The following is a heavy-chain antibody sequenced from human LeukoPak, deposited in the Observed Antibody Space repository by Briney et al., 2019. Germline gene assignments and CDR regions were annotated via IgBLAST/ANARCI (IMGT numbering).Heavy chain of an antibody. CDR3: ARVRVAAAGILPYFDY. CDR1: GFTFSRHW. Sequence: PGGSLRLSCAASGFTFSRHWMHWVRQAPGKGLEWVSSISSSSSYIYYADSVKGRFTISRDNAKNSLYLQMNSLRAEDTAVYYCARVRVAAAGILPYFDYWGQGTLVTVSS. CDR2: ISSSSSYI. J-gene: IGHJ4*02. D-gene: IGHD6-13*01. V-gene: IGHV3-21*01.